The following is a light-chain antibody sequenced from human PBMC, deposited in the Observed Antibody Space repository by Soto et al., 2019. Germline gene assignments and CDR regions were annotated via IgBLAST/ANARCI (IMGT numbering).Light chain of an antibody. Sequence: EIVLTQSPATLSLSPWERATLSCGASQRVSSNYVAWYQQKAGLAPRLLIYDASTRATGIPDSFSGSGSETDFTLTISRLEPEDFAVYYCQQYGTAPAITFGKGTRLE. J-gene: IGKJ5*01. CDR3: QQYGTAPAIT. CDR1: QRVSSNY. CDR2: DAS. V-gene: IGKV3D-20*01.